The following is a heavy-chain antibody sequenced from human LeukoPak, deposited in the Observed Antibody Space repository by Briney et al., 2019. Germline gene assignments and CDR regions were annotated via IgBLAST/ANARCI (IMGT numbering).Heavy chain of an antibody. CDR3: AVDWYYFDY. J-gene: IGHJ4*02. CDR2: INWNGVST. D-gene: IGHD2-8*02. Sequence: RAGGSLRLSCATSGFTFDDHGMSWVRQAPGKGLEWVSGINWNGVSTAYADSVKGRFTISRDNAKDSLYLQMNSLRAEDTALYYCAVDWYYFDYWGQGTLVTVSS. V-gene: IGHV3-20*04. CDR1: GFTFDDHG.